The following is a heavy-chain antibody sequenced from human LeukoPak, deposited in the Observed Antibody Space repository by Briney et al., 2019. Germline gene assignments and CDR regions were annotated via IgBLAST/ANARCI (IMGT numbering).Heavy chain of an antibody. V-gene: IGHV3-9*01. CDR2: ISWNSGSI. CDR3: AKDFDGSLYYFDY. Sequence: GGSLRLSCAASGFTFDDYAMHWVRQAPGKGLEWVSGISWNSGSIGYADSVKGRFTISRDNAKNSLYLQMNSLRAEDTALYYCAKDFDGSLYYFDYWGQGTLVTVSS. J-gene: IGHJ4*02. D-gene: IGHD1-26*01. CDR1: GFTFDDYA.